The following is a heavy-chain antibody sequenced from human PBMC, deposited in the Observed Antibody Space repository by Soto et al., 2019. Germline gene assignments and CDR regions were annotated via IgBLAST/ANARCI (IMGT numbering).Heavy chain of an antibody. Sequence: KPSETLSLTCTVSGGSISNPDYYWSWVRQPPGKGLEWIGSIFYNGDTSYNPSLKSRLTMSVDTSKNQFSLSLSSVTASDTAVYFCAREGLLQSLGYWGQGTLVTVSS. D-gene: IGHD1-26*01. J-gene: IGHJ4*02. CDR3: AREGLLQSLGY. CDR2: IFYNGDT. V-gene: IGHV4-30-4*01. CDR1: GGSISNPDYY.